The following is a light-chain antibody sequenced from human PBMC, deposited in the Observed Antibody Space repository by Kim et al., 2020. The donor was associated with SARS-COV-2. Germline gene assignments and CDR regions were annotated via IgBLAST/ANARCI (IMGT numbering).Light chain of an antibody. J-gene: IGKJ5*01. CDR2: AAS. CDR3: QQSYSTPPIT. CDR1: QSISSY. Sequence: SVGDRVTITCRASQSISSYLNWYQQKPGKAPKLLIYAASSLQSGVPSRFSDSGSGTDFTLTISSLQPEDFATYYCQQSYSTPPITFGQGTRLEIK. V-gene: IGKV1-39*01.